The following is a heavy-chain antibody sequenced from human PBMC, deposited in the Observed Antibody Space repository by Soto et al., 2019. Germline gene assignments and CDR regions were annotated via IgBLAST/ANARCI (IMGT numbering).Heavy chain of an antibody. Sequence: EVQLVESGGGLVKPGGSLRLSCAASGFTFSSYSMNWVRQAPGKGLEWVSSISSSSSYIYYADSVKGRFTISRDNAKNSLYLQMNSLRAEDTAVYYCAGGFGELLSRDYYYYMDVWGKGTTVTVSS. J-gene: IGHJ6*03. D-gene: IGHD3-10*01. CDR2: ISSSSSYI. V-gene: IGHV3-21*01. CDR3: AGGFGELLSRDYYYYMDV. CDR1: GFTFSSYS.